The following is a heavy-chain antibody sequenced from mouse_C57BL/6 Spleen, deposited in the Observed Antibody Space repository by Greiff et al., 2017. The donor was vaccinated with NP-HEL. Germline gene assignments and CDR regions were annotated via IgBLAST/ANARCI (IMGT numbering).Heavy chain of an antibody. CDR2: INPNNGGT. Sequence: VQLQQSGPELVKPGASVKISCKASGYTFTDYYMNWVKQSHGKSLEWIGDINPNNGGTSYNQKFKGKATLTVDKSSSTAYMELRSLTSEDSAVYYCARRLGRPLWYFDVWGTGTTVTVSS. J-gene: IGHJ1*03. V-gene: IGHV1-26*01. CDR1: GYTFTDYY. CDR3: ARRLGRPLWYFDV. D-gene: IGHD4-1*01.